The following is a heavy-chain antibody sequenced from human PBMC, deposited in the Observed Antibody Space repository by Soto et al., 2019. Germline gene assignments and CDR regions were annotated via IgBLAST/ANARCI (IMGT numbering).Heavy chain of an antibody. J-gene: IGHJ4*02. D-gene: IGHD4-17*01. Sequence: EVQLLESGGGLVQPGGSLRLSCAASGFTFSSYAMSWVRQAPGKGLEWVSAISGSGGSTYYAASVKGRFTISRDNSKNTLYRQMNSLRAEDTAVYYCAKGCTVTNPRCYWGQGTLVTVSS. CDR3: AKGCTVTNPRCY. V-gene: IGHV3-23*01. CDR1: GFTFSSYA. CDR2: ISGSGGST.